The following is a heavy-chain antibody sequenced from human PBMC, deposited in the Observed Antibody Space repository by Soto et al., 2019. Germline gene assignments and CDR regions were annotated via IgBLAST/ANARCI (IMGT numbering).Heavy chain of an antibody. CDR3: ARGGEYSSSWYWFDP. J-gene: IGHJ5*02. D-gene: IGHD6-13*01. CDR2: IYYSGST. Sequence: QVQLQESGPGLVKPSQTLSLTCTVSGGSISSGDYYWSWIRQPPGKGLEWIGYIYYSGSTYYNPALKSRVTISVDTSKNQFSLKLSSVTAADTAVYYCARGGEYSSSWYWFDPWGQGTLVTVSS. CDR1: GGSISSGDYY. V-gene: IGHV4-30-4*01.